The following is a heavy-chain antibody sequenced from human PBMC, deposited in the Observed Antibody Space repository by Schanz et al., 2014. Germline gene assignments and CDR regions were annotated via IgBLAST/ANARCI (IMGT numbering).Heavy chain of an antibody. CDR2: ITKSGDR. CDR3: ARDDRFWEWSLLDY. J-gene: IGHJ4*02. V-gene: IGHV1-2*02. CDR1: GYTFTGHH. Sequence: QVQLVQSGAEVKKPGASVKVSCKASGYTFTGHHMHWVRQAPGQGLEWMGGITKSGDRNYAQKFQGRVTMTRDTSISTAYMELSRLASDDTAIYYCARDDRFWEWSLLDYWGQGTLVTVSS. D-gene: IGHD3-3*01.